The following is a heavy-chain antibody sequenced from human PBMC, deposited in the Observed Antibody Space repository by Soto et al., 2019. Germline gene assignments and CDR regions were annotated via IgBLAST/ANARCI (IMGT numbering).Heavy chain of an antibody. CDR3: ARVGSLKYCSSTSCYVPPYPSSGWFDP. CDR2: IIPIFGTA. D-gene: IGHD2-2*01. CDR1: GGTFSSYA. J-gene: IGHJ5*02. Sequence: SVKVSCNASGGTFSSYAISWVRQAPGQGLEWMGGIIPIFGTANYAQKFQGRVTITADESTSTAYMELSSLRSEDTAVYYCARVGSLKYCSSTSCYVPPYPSSGWFDPWGQGTLVTVSS. V-gene: IGHV1-69*13.